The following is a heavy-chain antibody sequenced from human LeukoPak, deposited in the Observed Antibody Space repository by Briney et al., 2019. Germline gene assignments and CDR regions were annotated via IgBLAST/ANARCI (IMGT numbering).Heavy chain of an antibody. CDR3: AKDFPVAAAGTDY. D-gene: IGHD6-13*01. CDR2: ISGCGGST. V-gene: IGHV3-23*01. CDR1: GFTFRSYA. Sequence: GGSLRLSCAASGFTFRSYAMGWVRQAPGKGLEWVSAISGCGGSTYYADSVKGRFTISRDNSKNTLYLQMNSLRAEDTAVYYCAKDFPVAAAGTDYWGQGTLVTVSS. J-gene: IGHJ4*02.